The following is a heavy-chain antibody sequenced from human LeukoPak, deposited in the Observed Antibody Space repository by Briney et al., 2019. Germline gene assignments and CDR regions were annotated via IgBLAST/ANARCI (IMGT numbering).Heavy chain of an antibody. D-gene: IGHD2-21*02. CDR3: ARVSGDSDCGGDCYRLDV. Sequence: GASVKVSCKASGYTFTGYYMHWVRQAPGQGLEWMGWINPNSGGTNYAQKFQGWVTMTRDTSISTAYMELSRLRSDDTAVYYCARVSGDSDCGGDCYRLDVWGKGTTVTVSS. V-gene: IGHV1-2*04. J-gene: IGHJ6*04. CDR1: GYTFTGYY. CDR2: INPNSGGT.